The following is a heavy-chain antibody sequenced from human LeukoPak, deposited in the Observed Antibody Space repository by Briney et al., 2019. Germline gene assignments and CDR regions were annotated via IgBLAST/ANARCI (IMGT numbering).Heavy chain of an antibody. Sequence: GGSLRLSCAASGFTFSSYAMSWVRQAPGKGLEWVSAISGSGGSTYYADSVKGRFTISRDNSKNTLYLQMNSLRAEDTAVYYCAKKYQGAAGTQLSMDVWGKGTTVTVSS. D-gene: IGHD6-13*01. J-gene: IGHJ6*03. V-gene: IGHV3-23*01. CDR2: ISGSGGST. CDR1: GFTFSSYA. CDR3: AKKYQGAAGTQLSMDV.